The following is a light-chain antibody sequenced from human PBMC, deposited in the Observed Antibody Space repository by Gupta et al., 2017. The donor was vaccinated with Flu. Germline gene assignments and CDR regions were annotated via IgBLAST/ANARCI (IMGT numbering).Light chain of an antibody. CDR1: QSVSSN. Sequence: EIVFTQSPATLSVSPGERATLSCRASQSVSSNLAWYQQKPGQAPRLLIYGASTRATGIPARFSDSGSGTEFTLTISSLQSEDFAVYYCQQYNNWPTWTFGQGTKVEIK. V-gene: IGKV3-15*01. CDR3: QQYNNWPTWT. CDR2: GAS. J-gene: IGKJ1*01.